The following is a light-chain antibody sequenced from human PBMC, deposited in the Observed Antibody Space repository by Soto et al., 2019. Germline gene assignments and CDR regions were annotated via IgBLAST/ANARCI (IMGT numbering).Light chain of an antibody. V-gene: IGKV3-11*01. CDR3: QQRSNWPRVT. J-gene: IGKJ3*01. CDR1: QSVSSY. Sequence: EIVLTQSPATLSLSPGERATLSCRASQSVSSYLAWYQQKPGQAPRRLIYDASNRATGIPARFSGSGSGTDFTLTISSLEPEDFAVYYCQQRSNWPRVTFGPGTKVDIK. CDR2: DAS.